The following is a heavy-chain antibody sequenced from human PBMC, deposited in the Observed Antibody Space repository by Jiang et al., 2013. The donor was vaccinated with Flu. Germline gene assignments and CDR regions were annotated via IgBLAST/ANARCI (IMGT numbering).Heavy chain of an antibody. D-gene: IGHD3-3*01. CDR3: AREYYDFWSGSPSNWYFDV. CDR2: VGRSDDI. V-gene: IGHV2-70*04. J-gene: IGHJ2*01. CDR1: GFSLTTRGMR. Sequence: LVNPTQTLTLTCTFSGFSLTTRGMRVSWIRQSPGGALEWLARVGRSDDIFETTSLKTRVSITKDASYNQVVLTMTNMDPADTATYYCAREYYDFWSGSPSNWYFDVWGRGILVTVSS.